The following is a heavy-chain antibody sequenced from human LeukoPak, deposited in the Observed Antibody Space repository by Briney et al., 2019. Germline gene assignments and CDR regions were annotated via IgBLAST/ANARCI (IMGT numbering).Heavy chain of an antibody. V-gene: IGHV3-48*01. CDR2: ISSSSSTI. Sequence: GGSLRLSCAASGFTFSSYSVNWVRQAPGMGLEWVSYISSSSSTIHYADSVKGRFTISRDNAKISLYLQMNSLRAEDTAVYYCARGIYYYYYYMDAWGKGTTVTVSS. J-gene: IGHJ6*03. CDR1: GFTFSSYS. CDR3: ARGIYYYYYYMDA.